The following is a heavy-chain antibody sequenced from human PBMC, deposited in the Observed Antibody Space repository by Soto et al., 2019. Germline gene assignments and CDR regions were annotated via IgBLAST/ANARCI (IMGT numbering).Heavy chain of an antibody. V-gene: IGHV4-59*01. J-gene: IGHJ4*02. Sequence: QVQLQESGPGLVKPSETLSLTCTVSGGSISSYYWSWIRQPPRRGLEWIGYIYYNGSTNYNPSLKSRVIISVDTSKNQFSLELSSVTAADAAVYYCARRYGATFDYWGQGTLVTVSS. CDR3: ARRYGATFDY. D-gene: IGHD1-26*01. CDR1: GGSISSYY. CDR2: IYYNGST.